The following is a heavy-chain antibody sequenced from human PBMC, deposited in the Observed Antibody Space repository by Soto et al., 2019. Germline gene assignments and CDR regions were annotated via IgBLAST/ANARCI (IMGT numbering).Heavy chain of an antibody. D-gene: IGHD6-13*01. V-gene: IGHV4-59*01. CDR3: ARYRREAVAGYTLDN. Sequence: SETLSRTCTVSGGSISSNYWTWIGQPPGKGLEWIGYVYNSGSTNYNPSLKSRVTISEDTSKSQFSLKVNSMTAADTAVYYCARYRREAVAGYTLDNWGQGILVTVSS. J-gene: IGHJ4*02. CDR2: VYNSGST. CDR1: GGSISSNY.